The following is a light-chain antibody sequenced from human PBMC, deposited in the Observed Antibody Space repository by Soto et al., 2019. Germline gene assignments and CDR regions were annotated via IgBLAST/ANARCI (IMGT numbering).Light chain of an antibody. V-gene: IGKV1-6*01. Sequence: IQLTQSPSFLSASVGDRVIITCRASQAIRNDLGWYQQKPGKAPKLLIYTASTLQSGVPSRFSGSGSGADFTLTIRSLQPEDSATYYCLHDYSYPRTFGQGTKVEIK. J-gene: IGKJ1*01. CDR2: TAS. CDR1: QAIRND. CDR3: LHDYSYPRT.